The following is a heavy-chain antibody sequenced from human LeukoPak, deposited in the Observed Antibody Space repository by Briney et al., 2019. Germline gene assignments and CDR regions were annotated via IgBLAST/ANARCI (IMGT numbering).Heavy chain of an antibody. Sequence: ASVKVSCKTSGYTFTGYDINWVRQAAGQGFEWMGWTNPNSGDTGYAHNLQGRITFTRDSSTATVFMELSSLRSEDTAMYYCARGRLNGNVDFWGQGTPVTVSS. V-gene: IGHV1-8*01. CDR3: ARGRLNGNVDF. D-gene: IGHD1-20*01. CDR2: TNPNSGDT. J-gene: IGHJ4*02. CDR1: GYTFTGYD.